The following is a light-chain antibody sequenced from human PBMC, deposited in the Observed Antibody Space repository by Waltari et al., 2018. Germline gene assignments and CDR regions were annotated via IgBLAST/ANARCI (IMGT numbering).Light chain of an antibody. CDR3: AAWIDSLNGPV. V-gene: IGLV1-44*01. J-gene: IGLJ1*01. CDR2: NNN. CDR1: GSNIGRTT. Sequence: QSVLTQPPSVSGSPGQRVIISCSGYGSNIGRTTVNWYQQLPGIAPKLLHYNNNERPSGVPDRFSDSKSGTSASLTINGHKAEDDADYSGAAWIDSLNGPVFGTGTKVTVL.